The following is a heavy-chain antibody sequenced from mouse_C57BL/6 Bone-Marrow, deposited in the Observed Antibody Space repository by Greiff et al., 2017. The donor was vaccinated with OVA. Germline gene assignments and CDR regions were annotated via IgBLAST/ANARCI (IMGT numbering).Heavy chain of an antibody. V-gene: IGHV14-4*01. CDR2: IDPENGDT. CDR3: TVWFFAY. D-gene: IGHD2-10*02. J-gene: IGHJ3*01. Sequence: EVKLVESGAELVRPGASVKLSCTASGFNIKDDYMHWVKQRPEQGLEWIGWIDPENGDTEYASKFQGKATITADTSSKTAYLQLSSLTSEDTAVYYCTVWFFAYWGQGTLVTVSA. CDR1: GFNIKDDY.